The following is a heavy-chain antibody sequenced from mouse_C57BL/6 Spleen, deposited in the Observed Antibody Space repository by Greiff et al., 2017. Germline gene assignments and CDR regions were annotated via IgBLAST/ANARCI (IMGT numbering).Heavy chain of an antibody. D-gene: IGHD2-1*01. CDR2: IWSGGST. CDR3: ARKGGNYFYAMDY. J-gene: IGHJ4*01. Sequence: VQGVESGPGLVQPSQSLSITCTVSGFSLTSYGVHWVRQSPGKGLEWMGVIWSGGSTDYNAAFIYRLSISKYNSKSQVFSKMNSLQAYDTAIYYCARKGGNYFYAMDYWGQGTSVTVSS. CDR1: GFSLTSYG. V-gene: IGHV2-2*01.